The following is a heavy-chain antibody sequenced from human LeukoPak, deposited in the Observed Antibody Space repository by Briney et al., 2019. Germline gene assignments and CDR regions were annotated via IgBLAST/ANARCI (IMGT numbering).Heavy chain of an antibody. V-gene: IGHV4-39*01. J-gene: IGHJ5*02. Sequence: PSETLSLTCIVSGGSISSSSYYWGWIRQPPGKGLEWIGNIYYSGSTYYNPSLKSRVTISVDTSKNQFSLKLSSVTAADTAVYYCARGGGIAARPRSFDPWGQGTLVTVSS. D-gene: IGHD6-6*01. CDR2: IYYSGST. CDR1: GGSISSSSYY. CDR3: ARGGGIAARPRSFDP.